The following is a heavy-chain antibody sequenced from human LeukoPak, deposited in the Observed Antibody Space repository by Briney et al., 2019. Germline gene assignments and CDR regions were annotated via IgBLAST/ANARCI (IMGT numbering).Heavy chain of an antibody. V-gene: IGHV4-59*11. Sequence: SETLSLTCSVSGASIGRHYWSWIRKTPGKGLEWIGYVYFTGRIHYNPSLKSRATISVDMLNKEFSLTLTSVTAADTAVYFCARTGDGSNFYNYYYMDVWGKGTTVIVSS. D-gene: IGHD5-24*01. CDR1: GASIGRHY. J-gene: IGHJ6*03. CDR3: ARTGDGSNFYNYYYMDV. CDR2: VYFTGRI.